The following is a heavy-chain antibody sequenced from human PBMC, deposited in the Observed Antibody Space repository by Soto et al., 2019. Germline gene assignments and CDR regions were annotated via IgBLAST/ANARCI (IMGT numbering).Heavy chain of an antibody. Sequence: PSETLSLTCTVSGGSISSGGYYWSWIRQHPGKGLEWIGYIYYSGSTYYNPSLKSRVTISVDTSKNQFSLKLSSVTAADTAVYYCARAGIGQPGGVTDWFDPWGQGTLVTVSS. CDR1: GGSISSGGYY. CDR2: IYYSGST. V-gene: IGHV4-31*03. J-gene: IGHJ5*02. D-gene: IGHD1-20*01. CDR3: ARAGIGQPGGVTDWFDP.